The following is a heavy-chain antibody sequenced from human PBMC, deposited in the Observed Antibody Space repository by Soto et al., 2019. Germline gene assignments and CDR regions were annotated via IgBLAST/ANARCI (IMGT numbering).Heavy chain of an antibody. D-gene: IGHD6-13*01. CDR3: ARHQASAGLYCASDI. J-gene: IGHJ3*02. Sequence: SETLSLTCTVSRDSISNSNYFWRWIRQPPGKGLEWIGSIYYSGSTYFSPSLKSRVTISVDMSKNQFSLRLSSVTAADTAVYYCARHQASAGLYCASDILVQGTLVT. V-gene: IGHV4-39*01. CDR1: RDSISNSNYF. CDR2: IYYSGST.